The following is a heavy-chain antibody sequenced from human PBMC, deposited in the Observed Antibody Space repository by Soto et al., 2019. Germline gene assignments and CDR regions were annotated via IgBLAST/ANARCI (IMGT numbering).Heavy chain of an antibody. CDR3: ARAYYYDSSGYYYGGGVLDY. Sequence: SETLSLTCTVSGGSISSYYWSWIRQPPGKGLEWIGYIYYSGSTNYNPSLKSRVTISVDTSKNQFSLKLGSVTAADTAVYYCARAYYYDSSGYYYGGGVLDYWGQGTLVTVSS. V-gene: IGHV4-59*01. J-gene: IGHJ4*02. CDR1: GGSISSYY. CDR2: IYYSGST. D-gene: IGHD3-22*01.